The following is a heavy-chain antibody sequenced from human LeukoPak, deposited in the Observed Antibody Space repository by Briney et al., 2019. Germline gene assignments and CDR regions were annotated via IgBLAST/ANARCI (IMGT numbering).Heavy chain of an antibody. CDR2: IYYSGDT. Sequence: PSETLSLTCAVSGAFIDTTSYYCGWIRQPPGKGLEWIGSIYYSGDTHYNPSLKSRVTISADTSKNQFSLKLSSVTAADTAVYYCAIDYGDYLDYWGQGTLVSVSS. D-gene: IGHD4-17*01. J-gene: IGHJ4*02. V-gene: IGHV4-39*01. CDR3: AIDYGDYLDY. CDR1: GAFIDTTSYY.